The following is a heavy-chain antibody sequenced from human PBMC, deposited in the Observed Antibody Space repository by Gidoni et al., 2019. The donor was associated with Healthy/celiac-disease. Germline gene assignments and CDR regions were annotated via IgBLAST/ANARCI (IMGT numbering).Heavy chain of an antibody. CDR1: GFTFSSYW. V-gene: IGHV3-7*03. D-gene: IGHD2-2*01. Sequence: ELQLVESGGGLVQPGGSLRLSCADSGFTFSSYWMSWVRQAPGKGLEGVANIKQDGSEEYYVDSVKGRFTISRDNAKNSLYLQMNSLRAEDTAVYYCALYSRPAATASFDYWGQGTLVTVSS. CDR2: IKQDGSEE. CDR3: ALYSRPAATASFDY. J-gene: IGHJ4*02.